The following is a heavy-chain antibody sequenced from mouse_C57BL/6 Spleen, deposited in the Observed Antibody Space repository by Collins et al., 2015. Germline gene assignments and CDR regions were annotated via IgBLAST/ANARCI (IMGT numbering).Heavy chain of an antibody. CDR2: IDPETGGT. D-gene: IGHD2-10*02. CDR1: GYTFTDYE. J-gene: IGHJ1*03. Sequence: QVQLQQSGAELVRPGASVTLSCKASGYTFTDYEMHWVKQTPVHGLEWIGAIDPETGGTAYNQKFKGKAILTADKSSSTAYMELRSLTSEDSAVYYCTRRGYGPWYFDVWGTGTTVTVSS. V-gene: IGHV1-15*01. CDR3: TRRGYGPWYFDV.